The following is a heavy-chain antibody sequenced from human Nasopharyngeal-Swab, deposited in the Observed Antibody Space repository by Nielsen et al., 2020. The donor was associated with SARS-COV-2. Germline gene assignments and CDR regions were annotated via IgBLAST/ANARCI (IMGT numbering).Heavy chain of an antibody. Sequence: RGSLRLSCAASGFTFSSSGMDWVRQAPGKGLEWVAVISYDGSNEYYGDSVKGRFTISRDNSKNTLYLQMNSLRAEDTAVYYCASPFDYYDSSGYYPWTRDYWGQGTLVTVSS. J-gene: IGHJ4*02. D-gene: IGHD3-22*01. V-gene: IGHV3-30*03. CDR3: ASPFDYYDSSGYYPWTRDY. CDR1: GFTFSSSG. CDR2: ISYDGSNE.